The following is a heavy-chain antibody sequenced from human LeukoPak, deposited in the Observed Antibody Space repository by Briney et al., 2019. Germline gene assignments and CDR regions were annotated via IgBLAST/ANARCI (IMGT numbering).Heavy chain of an antibody. CDR3: ARQGSWGNSRLSYFDL. V-gene: IGHV4-4*09. CDR2: IYTSRST. J-gene: IGHJ2*01. D-gene: IGHD3-10*01. CDR1: GGSISSYY. Sequence: SETLSLTCTVSGGSISSYYWSWIRQPPGKGLEWIGYIYTSRSTNYNPSLKSRVTISVDTSKNQFSLKLSSVTAADTAVYYCARQGSWGNSRLSYFDLWGRGTLVTVSS.